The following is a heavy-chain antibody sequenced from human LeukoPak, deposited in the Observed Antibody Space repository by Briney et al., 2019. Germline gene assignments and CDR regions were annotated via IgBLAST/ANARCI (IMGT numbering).Heavy chain of an antibody. J-gene: IGHJ4*02. CDR3: ARDFWGAYRDDFFDY. D-gene: IGHD3-3*01. CDR1: GFTFSNYW. CDR2: IKQDGSET. V-gene: IGHV3-7*01. Sequence: PGGSLTLPCAASGFTFSNYWMSWVRRAPGKGLEWVANIKQDGSETYYVDSVRGRFTISRDNAKNSLYLQMNSLRAEDTAVYYCARDFWGAYRDDFFDYWGQGILDTVSS.